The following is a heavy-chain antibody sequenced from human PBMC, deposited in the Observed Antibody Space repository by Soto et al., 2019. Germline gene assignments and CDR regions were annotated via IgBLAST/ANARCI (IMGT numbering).Heavy chain of an antibody. CDR3: AKDSPFYYYDSSGYPYYFDY. CDR2: ISGSGGST. V-gene: IGHV3-23*01. Sequence: GGSLRLSCAASGFTFSSYAMSWVRQAPGKGLEWVSAISGSGGSTYYADSVKGRFTISRDNSKNTLYLQMNSRRAEDTAVYYCAKDSPFYYYDSSGYPYYFDYWGQGTLVTVSS. J-gene: IGHJ4*02. D-gene: IGHD3-22*01. CDR1: GFTFSSYA.